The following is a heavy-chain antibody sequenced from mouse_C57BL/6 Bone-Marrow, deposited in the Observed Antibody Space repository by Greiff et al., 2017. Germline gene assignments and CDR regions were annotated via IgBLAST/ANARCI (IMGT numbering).Heavy chain of an antibody. J-gene: IGHJ3*01. Sequence: QVQLQQPGAELVKPGASVKLSCKASGYTFTSYWMHWVKQRPGQGLEWIGMIHPNSGSTNYNEKFKSKATLTVEKSSSTAYMQLSSLTSEDSAVYYCARSLWLGFAYWGQGTLVTVSA. CDR3: ARSLWLGFAY. D-gene: IGHD2-2*01. V-gene: IGHV1-64*01. CDR1: GYTFTSYW. CDR2: IHPNSGST.